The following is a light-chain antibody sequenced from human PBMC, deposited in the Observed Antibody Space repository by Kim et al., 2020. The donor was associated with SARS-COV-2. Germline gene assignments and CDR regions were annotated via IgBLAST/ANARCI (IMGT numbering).Light chain of an antibody. CDR2: DVS. J-gene: IGLJ2*01. Sequence: GHSVTITCTGTSSDVGGYNYVSWYQQHPGKAPKLMIYDVSKRPSGVPDRFSGSKSGNTASLTISGLQAEDEADYYCCSYAGSYTLVFGGGTQLTVL. V-gene: IGLV2-11*01. CDR1: SSDVGGYNY. CDR3: CSYAGSYTLV.